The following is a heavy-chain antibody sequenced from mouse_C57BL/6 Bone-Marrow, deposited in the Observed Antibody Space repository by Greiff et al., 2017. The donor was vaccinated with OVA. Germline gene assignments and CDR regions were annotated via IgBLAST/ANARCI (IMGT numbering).Heavy chain of an antibody. J-gene: IGHJ2*01. CDR3: ARKGGYGYDDFDY. V-gene: IGHV1-64*01. CDR2: IHPNSGST. CDR1: GYTFTSYW. D-gene: IGHD2-2*01. Sequence: VQLQQPGAELVKPGASVKLSCKASGYTFTSYWMHWVKQRPGQGLEWIGMIHPNSGSTNYNEKFKSKATLTVDKSSSTAYMQLSSLTSEDSAVYDCARKGGYGYDDFDYWGQGTTLTVSS.